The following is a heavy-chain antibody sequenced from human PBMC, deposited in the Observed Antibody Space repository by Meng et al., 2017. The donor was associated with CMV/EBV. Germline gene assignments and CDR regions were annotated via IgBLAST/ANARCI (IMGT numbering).Heavy chain of an antibody. CDR3: ARGISSSYYYYGMDV. D-gene: IGHD1-14*01. J-gene: IGHJ6*02. Sequence: GESLKISCAASGFTFSSYAMHWVRQAPGKGLEWVAVISYDGSNKYYADSVKGRFTISRDNSKNTLYLQMNSLRAEDTAVYYCARGISSSYYYYGMDVWGQGTTVTVSS. CDR1: GFTFSSYA. CDR2: ISYDGSNK. V-gene: IGHV3-30-3*01.